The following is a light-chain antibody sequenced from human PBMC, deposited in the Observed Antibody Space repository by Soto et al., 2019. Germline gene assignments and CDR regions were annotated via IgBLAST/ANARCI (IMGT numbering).Light chain of an antibody. Sequence: QSVVTQPHSVCGTPGHRVTIFCSGRRSNIGSNGVYWYQQLPGTAPKLLIFSKDQRPSGVPDRFAGSRSGTSASLAISGLRSEDEGDYYCAAWDDSLSGVVLGLGTTHPVL. V-gene: IGLV1-47*02. CDR3: AAWDDSLSGVV. CDR1: RSNIGSNG. J-gene: IGLJ2*01. CDR2: SKD.